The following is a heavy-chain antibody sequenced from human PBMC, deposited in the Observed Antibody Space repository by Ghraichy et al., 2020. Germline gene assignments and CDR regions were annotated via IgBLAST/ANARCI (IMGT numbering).Heavy chain of an antibody. CDR1: GFTFSSFA. Sequence: AGSLRLSCSASGFTFSSFAMSWVRQAPGKGLEWVSSIAVGGHNTYYADSVKGRFTISRDNFKNTLHLQMNVLRAEDTARYYCAKWSTSSWYDYWGQGTLVTVSS. CDR2: IAVGGHNT. V-gene: IGHV3-23*01. CDR3: AKWSTSSWYDY. D-gene: IGHD6-13*01. J-gene: IGHJ4*02.